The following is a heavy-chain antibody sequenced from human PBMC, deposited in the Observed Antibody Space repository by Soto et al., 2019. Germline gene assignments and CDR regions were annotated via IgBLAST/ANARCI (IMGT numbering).Heavy chain of an antibody. CDR3: ARDHLPYQMLSWFDP. CDR1: GGSISSSSYY. D-gene: IGHD2-2*01. J-gene: IGHJ5*02. Sequence: PSETLSLTCTVSGGSISSSSYYWGWIRQPPGKGLEWIGNVYYGGSTYYNPSLKSRVTISVETSKNQFSLKLSSVTAADTAVYYCARDHLPYQMLSWFDPWGQGTLVTVSS. V-gene: IGHV4-39*07. CDR2: VYYGGST.